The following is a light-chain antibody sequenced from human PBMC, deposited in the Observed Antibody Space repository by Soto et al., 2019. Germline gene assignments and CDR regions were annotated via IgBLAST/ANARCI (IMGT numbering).Light chain of an antibody. CDR1: GSDIGDYDY. Sequence: QSALAQPASVSGSPGQSITISCTGTGSDIGDYDYVSWFQQHPGKAPKLIISEVSNRPSGVSNRFSGSKSDNTASLTISGLQAEDEADYYRGSYTSTSTCVFGTGTKVTVL. V-gene: IGLV2-14*01. J-gene: IGLJ1*01. CDR2: EVS. CDR3: GSYTSTSTCV.